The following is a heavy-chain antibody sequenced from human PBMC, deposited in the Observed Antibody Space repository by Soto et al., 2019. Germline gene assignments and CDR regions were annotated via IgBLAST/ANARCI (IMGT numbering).Heavy chain of an antibody. D-gene: IGHD4-17*01. J-gene: IGHJ5*02. CDR2: ISAYNGNT. CDR1: GYTVTSYG. Sequence: ASVKVSCKASGYTVTSYGISWVRQAPGQGLEWMGWISAYNGNTNYAQKLQGRVTMTTDTSTSTAYMELRSLRSDDTAVYYCARVVYGGNSGNWFDPWGKGPLVTVSS. CDR3: ARVVYGGNSGNWFDP. V-gene: IGHV1-18*01.